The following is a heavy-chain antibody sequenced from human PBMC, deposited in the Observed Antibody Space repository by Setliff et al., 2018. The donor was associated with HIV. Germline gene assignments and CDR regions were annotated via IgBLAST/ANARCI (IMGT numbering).Heavy chain of an antibody. Sequence: ASETLSLTCTVSGDSISTDNYHWGWIRQPPGKGLEWIGHTANTDYNPSLKSRVTVSVDTSKNQLSLRLSSVTAADTAVYYCARHAALIKRYYYYNLDVWGKGTTVTVSS. J-gene: IGHJ6*03. CDR2: TANT. CDR3: ARHAALIKRYYYYNLDV. V-gene: IGHV4-39*01. D-gene: IGHD5-18*01. CDR1: GDSISTDNYH.